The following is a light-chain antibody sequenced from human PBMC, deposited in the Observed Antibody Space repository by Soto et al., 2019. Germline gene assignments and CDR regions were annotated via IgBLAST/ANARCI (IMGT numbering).Light chain of an antibody. CDR1: QSVGST. CDR3: QQYNFAPPT. CDR2: GTS. V-gene: IGKV3-15*01. J-gene: IGKJ1*01. Sequence: EIVMTQSPATLSVSPGERVTLSCRASQSVGSTLAWYQRRPGQSPRLIIYGTSTRVTGVPARFSGSGSGTMFTLTISSLQSEDFAVYYCQQYNFAPPTFGHGTKVEIK.